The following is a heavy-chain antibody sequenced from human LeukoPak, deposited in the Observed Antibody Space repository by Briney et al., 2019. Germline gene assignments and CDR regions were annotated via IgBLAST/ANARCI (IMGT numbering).Heavy chain of an antibody. CDR2: INPSGGST. D-gene: IGHD6-13*01. CDR1: GYTFTSYY. Sequence: ASVKVSCKASGYTFTSYYMHWVRQAPGQGLEWMGIINPSGGSTSYAQKFQGRVTMTRDTSTSTVYMELSSLRSEDTAVYYCARDIAAAAGTWDWFDPWGRGTLVTVSS. V-gene: IGHV1-46*01. CDR3: ARDIAAAAGTWDWFDP. J-gene: IGHJ5*02.